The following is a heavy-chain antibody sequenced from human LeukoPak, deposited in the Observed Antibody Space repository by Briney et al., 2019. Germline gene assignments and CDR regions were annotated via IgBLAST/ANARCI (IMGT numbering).Heavy chain of an antibody. D-gene: IGHD3-22*01. J-gene: IGHJ3*02. CDR3: ARLLDNDSSGDPDTFDM. Sequence: SETLSLTCSVSGGSISRHFWSWIRQPPGKGLEWIAFIHYSGRTKYNPSLQSRVTISIDTSENHFSLRLTSVTAADTAVYYCARLLDNDSSGDPDTFDMWGQGTVVSVSS. CDR2: IHYSGRT. CDR1: GGSISRHF. V-gene: IGHV4-59*11.